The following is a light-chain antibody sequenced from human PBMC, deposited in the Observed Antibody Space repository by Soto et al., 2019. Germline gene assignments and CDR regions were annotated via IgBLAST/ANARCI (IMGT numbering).Light chain of an antibody. Sequence: EIVLTQSPGTLSLSPGERATLSCRASQSVSYSYLAWFQQTPGQAPRLLIYGASSRATGIPDRFSGSGSGTDFTLTISRLEPEDFAVYYCQQYVSSPPWTFGQGTKVEIK. J-gene: IGKJ1*01. CDR3: QQYVSSPPWT. V-gene: IGKV3-20*01. CDR1: QSVSYSY. CDR2: GAS.